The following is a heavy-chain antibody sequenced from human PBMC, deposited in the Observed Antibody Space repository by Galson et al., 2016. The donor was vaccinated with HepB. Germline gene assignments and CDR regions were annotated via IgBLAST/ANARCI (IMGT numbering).Heavy chain of an antibody. J-gene: IGHJ4*02. CDR3: VSRGAQWLVTADS. CDR2: ISSDGGST. V-gene: IGHV3-64D*06. Sequence: SLRLSCAASTFMFSSYTMHWVRQAPGKGLEYVSAISSDGGSTYYIDSVKGRFTISRDNSKNSLHLQMTSLRTEDTAVYYCVSRGAQWLVTADSWGQGTLVVVSS. D-gene: IGHD5-12*01. CDR1: TFMFSSYT.